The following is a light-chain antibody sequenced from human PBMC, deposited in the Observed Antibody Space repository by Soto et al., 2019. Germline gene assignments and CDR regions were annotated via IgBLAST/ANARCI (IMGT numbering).Light chain of an antibody. CDR2: DNN. J-gene: IGLJ1*01. CDR3: GSWDSSLTYV. V-gene: IGLV1-51*01. Sequence: QSLLTQPPSVSAAPGQKVTISCSGSSSNIGNNFVTWYQQLPGTAPKLLIYDNNKRPSGIPDRFSGSQSGTSATLGIPGLQTGDEAVYYCGSWDSSLTYVFGTGTKVTVL. CDR1: SSNIGNNF.